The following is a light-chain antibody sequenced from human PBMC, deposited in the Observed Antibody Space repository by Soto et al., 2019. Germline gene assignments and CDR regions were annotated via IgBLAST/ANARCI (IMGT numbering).Light chain of an antibody. J-gene: IGLJ1*01. Sequence: QPALTQPPSASGTAGQVVTISCSGGDSNIGSNSVYWYQHLPRMAPKLLIYYNNQRPSGVPDRFSGSRSGTSASLAIVGLRSEDEAVYYCAAWDAPLSACVFGNGTKVTVL. V-gene: IGLV1-47*02. CDR3: AAWDAPLSACV. CDR2: YNN. CDR1: DSNIGSNS.